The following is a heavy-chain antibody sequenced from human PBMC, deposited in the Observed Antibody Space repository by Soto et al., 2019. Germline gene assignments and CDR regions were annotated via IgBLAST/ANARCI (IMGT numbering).Heavy chain of an antibody. CDR3: ARGLTMVRGVILDAFDI. Sequence: ASVKVSCKASGYTFTSYTMHWVRQAPGQRLEWMGWINAGNGNTKYSQKFQGRVTITRDTSASTAYMELSSLRSEDTAVYYCARGLTMVRGVILDAFDIWGQGTMVTVSS. CDR1: GYTFTSYT. D-gene: IGHD3-10*01. V-gene: IGHV1-3*01. J-gene: IGHJ3*02. CDR2: INAGNGNT.